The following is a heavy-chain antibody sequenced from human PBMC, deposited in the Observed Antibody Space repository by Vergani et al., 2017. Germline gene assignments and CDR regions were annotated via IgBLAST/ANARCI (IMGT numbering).Heavy chain of an antibody. Sequence: QVQLVQSGAEMKKPGASVKVSCKASGYSFYTYGISWVRQAPGQGLEWMGLISAYNGNTNYAQKFQGRVTMTRDTSTSTDYMELRSLGTDDTAVYYCARALGYCSGGSCYGGYYYYGMDVWGQGTTVTVSS. CDR1: GYSFYTYG. D-gene: IGHD2-15*01. CDR2: ISAYNGNT. J-gene: IGHJ6*02. CDR3: ARALGYCSGGSCYGGYYYYGMDV. V-gene: IGHV1-18*01.